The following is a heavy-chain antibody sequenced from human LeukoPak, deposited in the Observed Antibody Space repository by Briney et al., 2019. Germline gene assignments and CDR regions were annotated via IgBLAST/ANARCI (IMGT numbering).Heavy chain of an antibody. V-gene: IGHV4-59*08. D-gene: IGHD6-19*01. J-gene: IGHJ4*02. CDR3: ARLKVDGSGPVGGFDY. Sequence: SETLSLTCTVYGGSISGYYWSWIRQPPGKGLEWIGDIYYSGITNYNPSLKSRVTISVDTSKNQFSLKLSSVTAADTAVYYCARLKVDGSGPVGGFDYWGQGTLVTVSS. CDR1: GGSISGYY. CDR2: IYYSGIT.